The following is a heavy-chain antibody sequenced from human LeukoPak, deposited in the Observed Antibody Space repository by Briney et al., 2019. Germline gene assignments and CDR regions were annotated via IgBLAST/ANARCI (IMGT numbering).Heavy chain of an antibody. CDR1: GFTFDDYA. CDR3: AKVTNMVRGVLDY. Sequence: GRSLRLSCAASGFTFDDYAMHWVRHAPGKGLEWVSGISWNSGSIGYADSVKGRFTISRDNAKNSLYLQMNSLRAEDTAVYYCAKVTNMVRGVLDYWGQGTLVTVSS. CDR2: ISWNSGSI. D-gene: IGHD3-10*01. V-gene: IGHV3-9*01. J-gene: IGHJ4*02.